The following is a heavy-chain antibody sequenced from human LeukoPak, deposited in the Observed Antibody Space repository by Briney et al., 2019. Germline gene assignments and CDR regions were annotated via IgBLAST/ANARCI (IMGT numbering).Heavy chain of an antibody. Sequence: PGGSLRLSCAASGFSFSRYSMNWVRQAPGKGLEWVSYISSSSSNINYADSVKGRFTTSRDNAKNSLYLQMNSLRAEDTAVYYCARDQQAIPCAFDIWGQGTMVTVSS. CDR2: ISSSSSNI. CDR3: ARDQQAIPCAFDI. D-gene: IGHD2-2*01. CDR1: GFSFSRYS. V-gene: IGHV3-48*01. J-gene: IGHJ3*02.